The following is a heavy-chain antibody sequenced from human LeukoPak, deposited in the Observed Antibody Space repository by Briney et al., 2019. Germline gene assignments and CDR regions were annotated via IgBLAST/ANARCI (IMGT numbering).Heavy chain of an antibody. Sequence: GASVKVSCKASGYTFTSYGISWVRQAPGQGLEWMGWISAYNGNTNYAQKLQGRVTMTTDTSTSTAYMELRSLRSDDTAMYYCARDRVFDCSSTSCSFPAYWGQGTLVTVSS. J-gene: IGHJ4*02. V-gene: IGHV1-18*01. CDR2: ISAYNGNT. D-gene: IGHD2-2*01. CDR1: GYTFTSYG. CDR3: ARDRVFDCSSTSCSFPAY.